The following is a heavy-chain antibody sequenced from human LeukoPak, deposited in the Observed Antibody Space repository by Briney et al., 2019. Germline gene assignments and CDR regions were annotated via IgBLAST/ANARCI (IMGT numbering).Heavy chain of an antibody. CDR2: INHSGST. CDR3: AVGAGPSSGYYNFDY. V-gene: IGHV4-34*08. D-gene: IGHD3-22*01. CDR1: GFTFSSYA. Sequence: PGGSLKLSCAASGFTFSSYAMSWVRQAPGKGLEWIGEINHSGSTNYNPSLKSRVTISVDTSKNQFSLKLSSVTAADTAVYYCAVGAGPSSGYYNFDYWGQGTLVTVSS. J-gene: IGHJ4*02.